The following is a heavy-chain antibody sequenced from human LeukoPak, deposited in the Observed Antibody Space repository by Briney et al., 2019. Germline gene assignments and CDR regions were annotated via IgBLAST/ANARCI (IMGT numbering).Heavy chain of an antibody. Sequence: PGRSLRLSCAASGFTFSSYAMHWVRQAPGKGLEWVAVISYDGSNKYYADSVKGRFTISRDNSKNTLYLQMNSLRAEDTAVYYCARARWDYWGQGTLVTVSS. CDR1: GFTFSSYA. CDR3: ARARWDY. CDR2: ISYDGSNK. V-gene: IGHV3-30*04. J-gene: IGHJ4*02. D-gene: IGHD2-15*01.